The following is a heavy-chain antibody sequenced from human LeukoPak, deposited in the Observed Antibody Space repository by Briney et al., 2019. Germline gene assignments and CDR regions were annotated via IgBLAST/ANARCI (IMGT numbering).Heavy chain of an antibody. CDR3: AKDSGYCSSTSCHYLVY. V-gene: IGHV3-23*01. Sequence: GGSLRLSCAASGFTFSSYAMSWVRQAPGKGLEWVAVISGSGGSIYYADSVKGRFTISRDNSKNTLYLQMNSLRAEDTAVYYCAKDSGYCSSTSCHYLVYWGQGTLVTVSS. CDR1: GFTFSSYA. D-gene: IGHD2-2*01. J-gene: IGHJ4*02. CDR2: ISGSGGSI.